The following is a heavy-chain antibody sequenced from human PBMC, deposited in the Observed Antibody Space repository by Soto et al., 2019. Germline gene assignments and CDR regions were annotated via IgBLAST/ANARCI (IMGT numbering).Heavy chain of an antibody. CDR1: GFTFSSYS. CDR2: ISSSSSTI. J-gene: IGHJ4*02. D-gene: IGHD6-6*01. Sequence: GGSLRLSCAASGFTFSSYSMNWVRQAPGKGLEWVSYISSSSSTIYYADSVKGRFNISRDNVKNSLYLQMNSLRDDDTAVYYCARDGVFEYSSSSIDYWGQGTLVTAPQ. CDR3: ARDGVFEYSSSSIDY. V-gene: IGHV3-48*02.